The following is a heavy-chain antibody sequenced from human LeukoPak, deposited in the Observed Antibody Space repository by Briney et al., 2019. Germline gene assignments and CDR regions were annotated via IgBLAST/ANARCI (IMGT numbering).Heavy chain of an antibody. J-gene: IGHJ6*02. CDR2: IYPGDSDT. CDR3: ARRLSSSSPKTYYYCYGMDV. D-gene: IGHD6-6*01. Sequence: GESLKISCKGSGYSFTSYWIGWVRQMPGKGLEWMGIIYPGDSDTRYSPSFQGQVTISADKSISTAYLQWSSLKASDTAMYYCARRLSSSSPKTYYYCYGMDVWGQGTTVTVSS. CDR1: GYSFTSYW. V-gene: IGHV5-51*01.